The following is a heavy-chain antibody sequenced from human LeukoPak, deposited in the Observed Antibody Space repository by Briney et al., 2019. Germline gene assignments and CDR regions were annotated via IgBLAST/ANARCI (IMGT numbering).Heavy chain of an antibody. CDR1: GFTFSSYD. J-gene: IGHJ3*02. Sequence: PGGSLRLSCAASGFTFSSYDMHWVRQATGKGLEWVSAIGTAGDTYYPGSVKGRFTISRENAKNPLYLQMNSLRAGDTAVYYCARGRGYYYDSSGSSRAFDIWGQGTMVTVSS. CDR2: IGTAGDT. D-gene: IGHD3-22*01. CDR3: ARGRGYYYDSSGSSRAFDI. V-gene: IGHV3-13*01.